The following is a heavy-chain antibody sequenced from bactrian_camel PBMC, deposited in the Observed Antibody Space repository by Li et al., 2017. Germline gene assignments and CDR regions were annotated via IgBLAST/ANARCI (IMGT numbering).Heavy chain of an antibody. Sequence: HVQLVESGGGSVQAGGSLRLSCAASGYTDSRSCMGWFRQAPGKEREGVARIDIGGGSTHYADFVKGRFTISHDNAKSTLYLQMNNLKPDDTAMYYCAAAGSFSCSSGRTFIARFFPYLGQGTQVTVS. D-gene: IGHD3*01. CDR2: IDIGGGST. CDR3: AAAGSFSCSSGRTFIARFFPY. J-gene: IGHJ4*01. CDR1: GYTDSRSC. V-gene: IGHV3S1*01.